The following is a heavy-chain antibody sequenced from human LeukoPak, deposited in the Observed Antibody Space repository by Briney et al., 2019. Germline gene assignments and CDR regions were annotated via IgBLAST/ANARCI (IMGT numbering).Heavy chain of an antibody. J-gene: IGHJ4*02. V-gene: IGHV4-59*01. CDR2: VYDGGKT. CDR3: ARGGPRTDDYNFDY. CDR1: GAXIGSFD. Sequence: SETLSLTCIVSGAXIGSFDCSWIRQPPGKGLEWIGYVYDGGKTYYNPSLKGRVTISVDTSNNQFSLKVRSVTAADTAVYYCARGGPRTDDYNFDYWGQGILVSVSS. D-gene: IGHD5-24*01.